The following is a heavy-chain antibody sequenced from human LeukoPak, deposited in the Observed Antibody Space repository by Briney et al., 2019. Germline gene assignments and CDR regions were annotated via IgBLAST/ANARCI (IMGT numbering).Heavy chain of an antibody. J-gene: IGHJ4*02. V-gene: IGHV3-23*01. CDR1: GFTFSSYA. D-gene: IGHD1-26*01. Sequence: PGGSLRLSCAASGFTFSSYAMSWVRQAPGKGLEWVLTISGSGGSTYYADSVKGRFTISRDNSKNTLYLQMNSLRAEDTAVYYCAKDRPPYSGSYSHFDYWGQGTLVTVSS. CDR2: ISGSGGST. CDR3: AKDRPPYSGSYSHFDY.